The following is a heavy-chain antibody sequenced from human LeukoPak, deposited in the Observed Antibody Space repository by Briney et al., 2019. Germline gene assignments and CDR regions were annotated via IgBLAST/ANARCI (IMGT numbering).Heavy chain of an antibody. Sequence: GGSLRLSCAASGFTFSAYWMHWVRQVPGKGLVWVSRINNDGTATFFADSVKGRFTISRDNARNSLYLRMNSLRAEGTAVYYCARDPGAYSSSPIDYWGQGTLVTVSS. CDR2: INNDGTAT. J-gene: IGHJ4*02. V-gene: IGHV3-74*01. CDR1: GFTFSAYW. CDR3: ARDPGAYSSSPIDY. D-gene: IGHD6-6*01.